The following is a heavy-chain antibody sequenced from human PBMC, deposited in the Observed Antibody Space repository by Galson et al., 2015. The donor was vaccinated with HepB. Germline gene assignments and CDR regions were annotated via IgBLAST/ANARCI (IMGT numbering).Heavy chain of an antibody. CDR2: IIPIFGTA. D-gene: IGHD4-23*01. Sequence: SVKVSCKASGGTFSSYAISWVRQAPGQGLEWMGGIIPIFGTANYAQKFQGKVTITADESTSTAYMELSSLRSEDTAVYYCARDRLGYGGNLRLWDYWGQGTLVTVSS. CDR3: ARDRLGYGGNLRLWDY. J-gene: IGHJ4*02. V-gene: IGHV1-69*13. CDR1: GGTFSSYA.